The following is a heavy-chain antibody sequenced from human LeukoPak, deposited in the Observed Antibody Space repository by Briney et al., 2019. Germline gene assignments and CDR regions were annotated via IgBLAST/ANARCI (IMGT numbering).Heavy chain of an antibody. V-gene: IGHV3-11*04. Sequence: GGSLRLSCAASGFTFSDYYMSWIRQAPGKGLEWVSYISSSGSTIYYADSVKGRFAISRDNAKNSLYLQMNSLRAEDTAVYYCARDMEAGWSVDYWGQGTLVTVSS. J-gene: IGHJ4*02. CDR2: ISSSGSTI. CDR1: GFTFSDYY. CDR3: ARDMEAGWSVDY. D-gene: IGHD2-15*01.